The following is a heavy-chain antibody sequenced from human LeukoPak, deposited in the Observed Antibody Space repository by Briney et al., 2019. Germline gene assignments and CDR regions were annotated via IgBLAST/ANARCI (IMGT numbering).Heavy chain of an antibody. V-gene: IGHV1-69*06. CDR2: IIPMFGTA. CDR1: GGTFSSYG. J-gene: IGHJ4*02. D-gene: IGHD6-13*01. Sequence: GASVTVSCKASGGTFSSYGISWVRQAPGQGLEWMGGIIPMFGTANYAQKFQGRVTITADKSTSTAYMELSSLRSEDTAVYYCASGPYSSSRFDYWGQGTLVTVSS. CDR3: ASGPYSSSRFDY.